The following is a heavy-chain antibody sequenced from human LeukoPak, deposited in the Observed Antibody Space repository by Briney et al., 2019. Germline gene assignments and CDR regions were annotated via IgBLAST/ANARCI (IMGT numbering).Heavy chain of an antibody. J-gene: IGHJ4*02. Sequence: GRPLRLSCAASGFTFSSYGMHWVRQAPGKGLEWVAVISYDGSNKYYADSVKGRFTISRDNSKNTLYLQMNSLRAEDTAVYYCAKGARRGGSGSSYLDYWGQGTLVTVSS. CDR1: GFTFSSYG. CDR2: ISYDGSNK. D-gene: IGHD1-26*01. CDR3: AKGARRGGSGSSYLDY. V-gene: IGHV3-30*18.